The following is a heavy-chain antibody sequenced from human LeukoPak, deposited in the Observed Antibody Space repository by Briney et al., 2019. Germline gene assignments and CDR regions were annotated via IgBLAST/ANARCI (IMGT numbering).Heavy chain of an antibody. CDR3: AKDMRLSLVGATQGGFDY. Sequence: GRSLSLSCGPSGYTLEDYAMHWPRHSPEGAVEWVSGIRWNSGSIGYAHCVKGRFTLSRDNAKKSLYLQMNSLRADDTALYYCAKDMRLSLVGATQGGFDYWGQGTLVTVSS. V-gene: IGHV3-9*01. CDR2: IRWNSGSI. J-gene: IGHJ4*02. CDR1: GYTLEDYA. D-gene: IGHD1-26*01.